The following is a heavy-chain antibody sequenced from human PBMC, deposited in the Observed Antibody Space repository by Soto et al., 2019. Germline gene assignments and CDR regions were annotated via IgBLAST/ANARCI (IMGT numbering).Heavy chain of an antibody. CDR2: FRGDGTGA. V-gene: IGHV3-23*01. CDR3: AKLPQYDILTGYLNYFDY. Sequence: WGSLRLSCXASGFTFSSYAIIWVGRSPGKGLEWVSAFRGDGTGAHYADSVKGRFTISRDNSKNSLYLHMNSLRAEDTAVYYCAKLPQYDILTGYLNYFDYWGQGTLVTVSS. J-gene: IGHJ4*02. CDR1: GFTFSSYA. D-gene: IGHD3-9*01.